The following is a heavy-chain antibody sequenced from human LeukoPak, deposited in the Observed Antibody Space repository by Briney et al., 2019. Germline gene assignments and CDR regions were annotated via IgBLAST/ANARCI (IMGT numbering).Heavy chain of an antibody. CDR3: ARSPPCITGTNCYFDY. J-gene: IGHJ4*02. CDR2: INWNGGST. V-gene: IGHV3-20*04. D-gene: IGHD1-7*01. CDR1: GFTFDDYG. Sequence: GGSLRLSCAASGFTFDDYGMSWVRQAPGKGLEWVSGINWNGGSTGYADSVKGRFTISRDNAKNSLYLQMNSLRAEDTALYYCARSPPCITGTNCYFDYWGQGTLVTVSS.